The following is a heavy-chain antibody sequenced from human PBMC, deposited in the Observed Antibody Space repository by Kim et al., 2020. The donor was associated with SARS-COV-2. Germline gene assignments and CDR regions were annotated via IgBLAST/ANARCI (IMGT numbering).Heavy chain of an antibody. CDR3: AKDPSGVRYGYYGMDV. J-gene: IGHJ6*02. Sequence: VKGRFTISRDNSKNTLYLQMNSLRAEDTAVYYCAKDPSGVRYGYYGMDVWGQGTTVTVSS. D-gene: IGHD1-1*01. V-gene: IGHV3-30*02.